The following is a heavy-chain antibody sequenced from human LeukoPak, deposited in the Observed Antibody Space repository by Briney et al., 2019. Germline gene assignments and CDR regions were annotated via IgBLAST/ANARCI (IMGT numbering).Heavy chain of an antibody. D-gene: IGHD3-3*01. CDR2: ISTYNGNT. CDR1: GYTFNSYD. V-gene: IGHV1-18*01. J-gene: IGHJ4*02. CDR3: ARVLRYDFWSAYYFDY. Sequence: ASVKVSCKASGYTFNSYDISWVRQAPGQGLEWMAWISTYNGNTNYALKVQGRATMTTDTSTSTAYMELRSLRSDDTAVYYFARVLRYDFWSAYYFDYWGQGTLVTVSS.